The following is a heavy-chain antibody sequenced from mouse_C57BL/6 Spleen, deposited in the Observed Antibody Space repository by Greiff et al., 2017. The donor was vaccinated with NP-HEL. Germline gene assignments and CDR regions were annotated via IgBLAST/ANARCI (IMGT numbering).Heavy chain of an antibody. CDR3: AKGVWDYDGYYFDY. D-gene: IGHD2-4*01. Sequence: EVQLQQSGPELVKPGASVKMSCKASGYTFTDYNMHWVKQSHGKSLEWIGYINPNNGGTSYNQKFKGKATLTVNKSSSTAYMELRSLTSEDSAVYYCAKGVWDYDGYYFDYWGQGTTLTVSS. CDR1: GYTFTDYN. V-gene: IGHV1-22*01. J-gene: IGHJ2*01. CDR2: INPNNGGT.